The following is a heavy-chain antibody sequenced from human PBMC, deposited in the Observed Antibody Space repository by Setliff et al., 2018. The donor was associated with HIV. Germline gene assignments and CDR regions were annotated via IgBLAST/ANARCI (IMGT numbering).Heavy chain of an antibody. J-gene: IGHJ4*02. D-gene: IGHD3-10*01. CDR1: GGSISSYY. CDR2: ISYSGSA. Sequence: PSETLSLTCTVSGGSISSYYWSWIRQPPGKGLEWIGYISYSGSADYNPSLKSRVTISIDTSKNQFSLILSPVTAADTAVYYCARQTGLRGYYGSNSLYYFDYWGKGMLVTVSS. CDR3: ARQTGLRGYYGSNSLYYFDY. V-gene: IGHV4-59*08.